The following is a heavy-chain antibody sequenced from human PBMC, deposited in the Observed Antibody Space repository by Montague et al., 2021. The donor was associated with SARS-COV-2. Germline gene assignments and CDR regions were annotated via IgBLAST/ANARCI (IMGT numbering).Heavy chain of an antibody. CDR1: GDSVSSNIAA. J-gene: IGHJ4*02. CDR3: TQERGPGRTTWHYFDY. CDR2: TYYRSKWYN. V-gene: IGHV6-1*01. D-gene: IGHD1-14*01. Sequence: YAISGDSVSSNIAAWNWIRQSPSRGLEWLGRTYYRSKWYNDYAVSVRSRITISPDTPKNQFSLQLNSVTPEDTAVYYCTQERGPGRTTWHYFDYWGQGTLVTVSS.